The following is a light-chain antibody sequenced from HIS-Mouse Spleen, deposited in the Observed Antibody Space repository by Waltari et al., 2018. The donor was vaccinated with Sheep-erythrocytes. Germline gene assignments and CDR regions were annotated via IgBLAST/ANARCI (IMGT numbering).Light chain of an antibody. CDR2: GAS. V-gene: IGKV3-15*01. J-gene: IGKJ3*01. CDR1: QSVSSN. Sequence: EIVMTQSPATLSVSPGERATLSCRASQSVSSNLAWYQQTPGQAPRLLIYGASTRATGIPARFSGSGSGTEFTLTISSMQSEDFATYYCQQYYSFPFTFGPGTKVDIK. CDR3: QQYYSFPFT.